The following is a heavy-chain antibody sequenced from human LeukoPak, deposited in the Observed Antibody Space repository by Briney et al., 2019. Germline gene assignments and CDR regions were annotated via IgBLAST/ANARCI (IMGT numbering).Heavy chain of an antibody. D-gene: IGHD5-24*01. CDR1: GFTFSNHW. CDR3: TRVGYIDEGIDY. J-gene: IGHJ4*02. Sequence: AGGSLRLPCAASGFTFSNHWMHWVRQAPGKGLVWVSRINSDGSSISYADSVKGRFTISRDNAKNTLYLQMNSLRAEDTAIYYCTRVGYIDEGIDYWGQGTLVTVSS. V-gene: IGHV3-74*01. CDR2: INSDGSSI.